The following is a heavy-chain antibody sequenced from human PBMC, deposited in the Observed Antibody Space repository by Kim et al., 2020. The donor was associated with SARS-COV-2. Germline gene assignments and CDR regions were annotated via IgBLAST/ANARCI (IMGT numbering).Heavy chain of an antibody. V-gene: IGHV1-3*01. J-gene: IGHJ4*02. D-gene: IGHD2-2*01. Sequence: YSQKFQGRVTITRDTSASTAYMELSSLRSEDTAVYYCARGIVVVPAAYDYWGQGTLVTVSS. CDR3: ARGIVVVPAAYDY.